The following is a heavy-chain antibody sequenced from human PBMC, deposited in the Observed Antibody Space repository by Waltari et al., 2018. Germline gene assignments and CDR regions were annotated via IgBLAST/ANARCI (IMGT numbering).Heavy chain of an antibody. CDR1: GFTVSLPS. CDR2: SYSHGTT. V-gene: IGHV3-53*01. D-gene: IGHD2-15*01. J-gene: IGHJ4*02. CDR3: TTRVAISGVPGMPDY. Sequence: EVQLVESGGGLIQAGGSLRLSCAASGFTVSLPSLAWVRQAPGKGLESVAISYSHGTTSYADSVKGRFTISRDNSKNTLFLQMSSVRVDDTAMYYCTTRVAISGVPGMPDYWGQGTLVTVSS.